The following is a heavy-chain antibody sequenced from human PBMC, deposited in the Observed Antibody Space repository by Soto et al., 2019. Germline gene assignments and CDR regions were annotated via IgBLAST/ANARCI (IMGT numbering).Heavy chain of an antibody. J-gene: IGHJ5*02. CDR1: GYSISSGYY. Sequence: SETLSLTCAVSGYSISSGYYWGWIRQPPGKGLEWIGSIYHSGSTYYNPSLKSRVTISVDTSKNQFSLKLSSVTAADTAVYYCACSYDFWGPWGQGNRVP. CDR2: IYHSGST. V-gene: IGHV4-38-2*01. CDR3: ACSYDFWGP. D-gene: IGHD3-3*01.